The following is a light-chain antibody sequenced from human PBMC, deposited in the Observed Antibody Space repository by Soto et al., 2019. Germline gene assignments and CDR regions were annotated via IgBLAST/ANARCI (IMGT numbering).Light chain of an antibody. J-gene: IGLJ1*01. V-gene: IGLV7-46*01. CDR2: DTT. Sequence: QAVVTPEPSLTVSPGGTVTLTCGSSTGAVTNGHYPYWFQQKPGQAPRTLIYDTTNRHSWTPARFSGSLLGGKAALTLSGAQPEDEAEYYCLLSYNGPYVCGTGTKVTVL. CDR3: LLSYNGPYV. CDR1: TGAVTNGHY.